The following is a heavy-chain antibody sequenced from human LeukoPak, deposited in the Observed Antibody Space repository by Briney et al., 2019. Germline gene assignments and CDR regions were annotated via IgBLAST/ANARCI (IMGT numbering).Heavy chain of an antibody. Sequence: SETLSLTCTVSGGSISSSSYYWGWIRQPPGKGLEWIGSIYYSGSTYYNPSLKSRVTISVDTSKNQFSLKLSSVTAADTAVYYCARKTYDFWSGYSNGYYYYYMDVWGKGTTVTVSS. CDR2: IYYSGST. J-gene: IGHJ6*03. CDR3: ARKTYDFWSGYSNGYYYYYMDV. CDR1: GGSISSSSYY. D-gene: IGHD3-3*01. V-gene: IGHV4-39*07.